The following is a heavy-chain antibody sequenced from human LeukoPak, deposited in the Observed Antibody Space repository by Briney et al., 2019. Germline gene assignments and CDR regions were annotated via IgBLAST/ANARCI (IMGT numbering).Heavy chain of an antibody. D-gene: IGHD3-22*01. J-gene: IGHJ4*02. V-gene: IGHV3-23*01. CDR1: GFTFSSYA. CDR3: ANLIYSMIVVVIVDY. Sequence: PGGSLRLSCAASGFTFSSYAMSGVRQARGKGLEWVSAISGSGGSTYYADSVKGRFTISRDNSTNTLYMQMNSLIPEDTAVYYCANLIYSMIVVVIVDYWGQGTLVTVSS. CDR2: ISGSGGST.